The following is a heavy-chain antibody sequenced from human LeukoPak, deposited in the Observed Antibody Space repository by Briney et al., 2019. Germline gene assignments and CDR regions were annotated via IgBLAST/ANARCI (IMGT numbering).Heavy chain of an antibody. V-gene: IGHV3-30*02. J-gene: IGHJ4*02. D-gene: IGHD1/OR15-1a*01. CDR3: ATEQEGRRAAFDY. CDR1: GFTFSTYG. CDR2: IWYDGNEK. Sequence: GGSLRLSCAASGFTFSTYGMHWVRQAPGKGLEWVTFIWYDGNEKYYADSAKGRFTISRDNSKNTLYLQMNSLRAEDTAIYYCATEQEGRRAAFDYWGQGTLVTVSS.